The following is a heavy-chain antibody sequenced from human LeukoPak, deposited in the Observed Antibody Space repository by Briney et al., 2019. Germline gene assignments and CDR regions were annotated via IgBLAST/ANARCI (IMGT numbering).Heavy chain of an antibody. V-gene: IGHV3-21*01. CDR3: ARGNQIRFLEWLPFDY. CDR1: GFTFSSYW. Sequence: GGSLRLSCAASGFTFSSYWMSWVRQAPGKGLEWVSSISSSSSYIYYADSVKGRFTISRDNAKNSLYLQMNSLRAEDTAVYYCARGNQIRFLEWLPFDYWGQGTLVTVSS. D-gene: IGHD3-3*01. J-gene: IGHJ4*02. CDR2: ISSSSSYI.